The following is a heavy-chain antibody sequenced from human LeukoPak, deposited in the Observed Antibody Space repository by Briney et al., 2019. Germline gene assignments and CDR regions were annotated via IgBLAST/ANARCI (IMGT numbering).Heavy chain of an antibody. CDR3: ARDPDYGDYVGIRSTSDY. CDR1: GFTFSSYG. Sequence: GGSLRLSCAASGFTFSSYGMHWVRQAPGKGLEWVAFIRYDGSNKYYADSVKGRFTISRDNSKITLYLQMNSLRSEDTAVYYCARDPDYGDYVGIRSTSDYWGQGTLVTVSS. J-gene: IGHJ4*02. V-gene: IGHV3-30*02. CDR2: IRYDGSNK. D-gene: IGHD4-17*01.